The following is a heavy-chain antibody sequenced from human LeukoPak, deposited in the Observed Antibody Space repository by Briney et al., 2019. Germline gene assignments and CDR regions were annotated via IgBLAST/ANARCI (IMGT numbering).Heavy chain of an antibody. D-gene: IGHD3-22*01. J-gene: IGHJ6*03. V-gene: IGHV4-34*01. CDR1: GGSFSGYY. CDR3: ARGSYYYDSSGYYQYYYYMDV. Sequence: SETLSLTCAVYGGSFSGYYWSWIRQPPGKGLEWIGEINHSGSTNYNPSLKSRVTISVDTSKNQFSLKLSSVTAADTAVYYCARGSYYYDSSGYYQYYYYMDVWGKGTTVTVSS. CDR2: INHSGST.